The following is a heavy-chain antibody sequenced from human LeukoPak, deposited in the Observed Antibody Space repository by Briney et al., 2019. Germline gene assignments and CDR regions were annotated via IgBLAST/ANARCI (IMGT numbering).Heavy chain of an antibody. V-gene: IGHV1-46*01. D-gene: IGHD3-16*02. CDR2: INPSGGST. CDR3: ARTVRLGELSSPFDP. Sequence: ASVKVSCKASGYTFTRYYVQWVRQAPGRWLEWMGIINPSGGSTSYAQKFHGRVTMTRDTSTSTVYMELSSLRSEDTAVYYCARTVRLGELSSPFDPWGQGTLVTVSS. J-gene: IGHJ5*02. CDR1: GYTFTRYY.